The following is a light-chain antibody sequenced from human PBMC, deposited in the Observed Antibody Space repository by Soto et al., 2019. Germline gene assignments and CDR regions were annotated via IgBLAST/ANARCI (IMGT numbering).Light chain of an antibody. V-gene: IGKV3-11*01. CDR1: QTFSSY. CDR2: DAS. Sequence: ELVLTQSPATLSLSPGERATLSCRASQTFSSYLLWYPQKPGQAPRLLIYDASNRATGIPARFSGSGSGTDFTLTISNLQSEDCAVYYCQHYNNWPPYTFGQGTKVDI. CDR3: QHYNNWPPYT. J-gene: IGKJ2*01.